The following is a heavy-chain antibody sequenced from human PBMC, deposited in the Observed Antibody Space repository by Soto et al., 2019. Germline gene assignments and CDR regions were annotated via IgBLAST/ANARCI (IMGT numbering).Heavy chain of an antibody. Sequence: GGSLRLSCAASGVTFSNAWINWVRQAPGKGLEWVSSISDSGGSTYYPDSVKGRFTISRDNSKNTLYLQMNSLRAEDTAVYYCAKGSTGINWFDPWGQGILVTVSS. CDR3: AKGSTGINWFDP. V-gene: IGHV3-23*01. CDR2: ISDSGGST. CDR1: GVTFSNAW. J-gene: IGHJ5*02. D-gene: IGHD1-1*01.